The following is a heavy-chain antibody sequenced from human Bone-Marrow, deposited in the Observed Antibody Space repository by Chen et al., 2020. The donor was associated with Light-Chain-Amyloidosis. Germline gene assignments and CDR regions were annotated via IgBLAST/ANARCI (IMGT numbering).Heavy chain of an antibody. V-gene: IGHV4-39*01. CDR1: GSSISGSRNF. CDR3: VRHGVPSAPYYYYMDI. J-gene: IGHJ6*03. CDR2: TFHGGST. Sequence: QLHLQESGPGLVKPPETLSLTCTVSGSSISGSRNFWGWVRQAPGKGLEWIANTFHGGSTYYNPSLKSRVTISLDTFKNQFSLSLASVTAADTAIYYCVRHGVPSAPYYYYMDIWGEGTTVTVSS. D-gene: IGHD2-2*01.